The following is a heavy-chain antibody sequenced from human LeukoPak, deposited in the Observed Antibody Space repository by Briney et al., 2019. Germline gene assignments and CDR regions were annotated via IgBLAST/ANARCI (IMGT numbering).Heavy chain of an antibody. CDR1: GGTFSRYA. CDR3: ASGDYYDSSGYPLDY. D-gene: IGHD3-22*01. CDR2: IIPIFGTA. V-gene: IGHV1-69*05. Sequence: SVKVSCKASGGTFSRYAISWVRQAPGQGLEWMGGIIPIFGTANYAQKFQGRVTITTDESTSTAYMELSSLRSEDTAVYYCASGDYYDSSGYPLDYWGQGTLVTVSS. J-gene: IGHJ4*02.